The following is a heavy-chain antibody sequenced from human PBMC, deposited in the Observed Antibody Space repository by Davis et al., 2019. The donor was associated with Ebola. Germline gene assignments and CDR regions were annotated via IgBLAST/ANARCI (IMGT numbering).Heavy chain of an antibody. CDR3: ARDHCTGAVCPGEFDY. V-gene: IGHV1-2*02. Sequence: ASVNVSCQASGYTFTGYYMHWVRQAPGQGLEWMGWINPNSGGTKYAQKFQGRVTMTRDTSISTAYMELSSLRSDDTAVYYCARDHCTGAVCPGEFDYWGQGTLVTVSS. CDR1: GYTFTGYY. D-gene: IGHD2-8*02. CDR2: INPNSGGT. J-gene: IGHJ4*02.